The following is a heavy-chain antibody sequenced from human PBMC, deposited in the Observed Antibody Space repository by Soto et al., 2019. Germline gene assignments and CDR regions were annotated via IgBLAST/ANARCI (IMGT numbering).Heavy chain of an antibody. CDR2: ISSSSSYI. J-gene: IGHJ4*02. V-gene: IGHV3-21*01. CDR3: ARDPRSSGWYGGEISDY. D-gene: IGHD6-19*01. Sequence: EVQLVESGGGLVKPGGSLRLSCAASGFTFSSYSMNWVRQAPGKGLEWVSSISSSSSYIYYADSVKGRFTISRDNAKNSLYLQMNSLSAEDTAVYYCARDPRSSGWYGGEISDYWGQGTLVTVSS. CDR1: GFTFSSYS.